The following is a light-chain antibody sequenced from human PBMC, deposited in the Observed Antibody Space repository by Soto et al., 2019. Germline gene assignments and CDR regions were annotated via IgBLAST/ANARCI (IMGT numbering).Light chain of an antibody. V-gene: IGKV1-5*01. J-gene: IGKJ5*01. CDR1: QTISSW. Sequence: GDRVTITCRASQTISSWLAWXQQXPXXXXXLXXXDASTLERGVPSRFSGTGSGTEFTLTISSLQPEDFATYYCQQVKSDPPTTFGQGKRLEIK. CDR3: QQVKSDPPTT. CDR2: DAS.